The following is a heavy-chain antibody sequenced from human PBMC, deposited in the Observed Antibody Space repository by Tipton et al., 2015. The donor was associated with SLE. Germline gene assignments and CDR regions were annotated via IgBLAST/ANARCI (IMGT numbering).Heavy chain of an antibody. J-gene: IGHJ4*02. D-gene: IGHD6-13*01. V-gene: IGHV4-59*11. Sequence: GSLRLSCTVSGGSISSHYWSWIRQPPGKGLEWIGYIYYSGSTNYNPSLKSRVTISVDTSKNQFSLKLSSVTAADTAVYYCARDLGSSGSFDYWGQGTLVTVSS. CDR2: IYYSGST. CDR3: ARDLGSSGSFDY. CDR1: GGSISSHY.